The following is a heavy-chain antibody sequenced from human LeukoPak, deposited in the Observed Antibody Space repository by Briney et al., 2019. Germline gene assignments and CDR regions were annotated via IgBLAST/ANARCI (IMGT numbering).Heavy chain of an antibody. CDR3: AKGGDILTGYYNYYYYYYMDV. V-gene: IGHV3-23*01. CDR1: GFTFSSYA. J-gene: IGHJ6*03. D-gene: IGHD3-9*01. CDR2: ISGSGGST. Sequence: GGSLRLSCAASGFTFSSYAMSWVRQAPGKGLEWVSAISGSGGSTYYADSVKGRFTISRDNSKNTPYLQMNSLRAEDTAVYYCAKGGDILTGYYNYYYYYYMDVWGKGTTVTVSS.